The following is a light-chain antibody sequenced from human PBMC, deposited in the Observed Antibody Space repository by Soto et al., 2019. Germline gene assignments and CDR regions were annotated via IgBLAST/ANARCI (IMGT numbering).Light chain of an antibody. CDR1: QSVSSSY. J-gene: IGKJ1*01. CDR2: GAS. V-gene: IGKV3-20*01. CDR3: QQYGSSPTT. Sequence: EIVLTQSPGTLSLSRMGIATPSFMASQSVSSSYLAWYQQKPGQAPRLLIYGASSRATGIPDRFSGSGSGTDFTLTISRLEPEDFAVYYCQQYGSSPTTFGQGTKVDIK.